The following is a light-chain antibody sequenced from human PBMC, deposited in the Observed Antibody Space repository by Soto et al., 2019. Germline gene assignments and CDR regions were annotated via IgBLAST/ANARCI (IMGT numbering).Light chain of an antibody. J-gene: IGKJ5*01. CDR3: QQYNNWPPSIT. Sequence: EILVTPSPTTPSLSPGERATLSCRAIQSVSSNLAWYQQKPGQAPRLLIYGASTRATGIPARFSGSGSGTEFTLTISSLQSEDFAVYYCQQYNNWPPSITFGQGTRLEIK. V-gene: IGKV3-15*01. CDR2: GAS. CDR1: QSVSSN.